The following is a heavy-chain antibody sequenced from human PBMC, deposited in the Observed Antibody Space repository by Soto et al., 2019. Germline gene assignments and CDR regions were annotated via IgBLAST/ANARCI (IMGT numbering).Heavy chain of an antibody. Sequence: QEQLVQSGAEVKKPGSSVKVSCKASGGLFSSYPINWVRQVPGQGLEWMGGIIPVFQTAYYTQRFQGRVTISADESTNKAYVELSSLRSEDTAIYYCARVSSGYTWFNEFWGQGTLVTVSS. CDR3: ARVSSGYTWFNEF. CDR2: IIPVFQTA. J-gene: IGHJ4*02. V-gene: IGHV1-69*01. D-gene: IGHD3-22*01. CDR1: GGLFSSYP.